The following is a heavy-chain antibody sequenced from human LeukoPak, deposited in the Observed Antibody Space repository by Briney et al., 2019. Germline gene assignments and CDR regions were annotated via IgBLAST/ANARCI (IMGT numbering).Heavy chain of an antibody. J-gene: IGHJ3*02. CDR2: IYTSGNT. V-gene: IGHV4-4*07. D-gene: IGHD4-17*01. CDR3: GRERGALRGDAFDI. Sequence: SETLSLTCTASGGSISNYYWTWIRQPAGKRLEWIGRIYTSGNTNYNPSLESRVTMSVDRSQFSLKLSSVTAADTAVYYCGRERGALRGDAFDIWGQGIMVTVSS. CDR1: GGSISNYY.